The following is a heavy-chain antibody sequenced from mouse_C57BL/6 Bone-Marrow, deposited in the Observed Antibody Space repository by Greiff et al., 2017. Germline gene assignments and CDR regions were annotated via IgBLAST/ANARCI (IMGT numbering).Heavy chain of an antibody. CDR3: ARGYYDGSRDWFAY. CDR2: IYPGSGST. V-gene: IGHV1-55*01. Sequence: QVHVKQPGAELVKPGASVKMSCKASGYTFTSYWITWVKQRPGQGLEWIGDIYPGSGSTNYNEKFKSKATLTVDTSSSTAYMQLSSLTSEDSAVYYCARGYYDGSRDWFAYWGQGTLVTVSA. D-gene: IGHD1-1*01. CDR1: GYTFTSYW. J-gene: IGHJ3*01.